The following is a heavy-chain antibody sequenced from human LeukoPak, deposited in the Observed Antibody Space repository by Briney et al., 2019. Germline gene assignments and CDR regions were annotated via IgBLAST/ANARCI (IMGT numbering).Heavy chain of an antibody. D-gene: IGHD6-13*01. J-gene: IGHJ4*02. V-gene: IGHV3-23*01. CDR1: GGSISSYY. CDR3: AKVRFSSSFYYFDY. Sequence: ETLSLTCTVSGGSISSYYWSWVRQAPGKGLEWVSAISGSGGSTYYADSVKGRFTISRDNSKNTLYLQMNSLRAGDTAVYYCAKVRFSSSFYYFDYWGQGTLVTVSS. CDR2: ISGSGGST.